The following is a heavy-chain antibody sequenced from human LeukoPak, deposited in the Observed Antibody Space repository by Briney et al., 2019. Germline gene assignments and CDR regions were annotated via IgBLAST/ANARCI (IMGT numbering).Heavy chain of an antibody. J-gene: IGHJ4*02. CDR3: ASLGWFGDGEVVY. CDR1: GFTFSSYA. CDR2: ISYDGSNK. D-gene: IGHD3-10*01. V-gene: IGHV3-30*14. Sequence: PGGSLRLSCAASGFTFSSYAMHWVRQAPGKGLEWVAVISYDGSNKYYEDSVKGRFTISRDNSKNTLYLQMNSLRAEDTAVYYCASLGWFGDGEVVYWGQGTLVTVSS.